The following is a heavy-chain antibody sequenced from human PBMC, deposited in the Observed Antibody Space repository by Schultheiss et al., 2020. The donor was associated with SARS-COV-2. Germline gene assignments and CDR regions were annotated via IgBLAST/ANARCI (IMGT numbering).Heavy chain of an antibody. CDR2: ISSNGGST. Sequence: GGSLRLSCAASGFTFSNAWMSWVRQAPGKGLEYVSAISSNGGSTYYADSVKGRFTISRDNSKNTLYLQMNSLRAEDTAVYYCTTVPVVVITNDAFDIWGQGTMVTVSS. CDR3: TTVPVVVITNDAFDI. V-gene: IGHV3-64*04. CDR1: GFTFSNAW. J-gene: IGHJ3*02. D-gene: IGHD3-22*01.